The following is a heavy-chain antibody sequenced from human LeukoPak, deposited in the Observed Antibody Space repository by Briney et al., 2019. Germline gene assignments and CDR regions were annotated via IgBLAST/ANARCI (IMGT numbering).Heavy chain of an antibody. D-gene: IGHD2-21*02. V-gene: IGHV4-59*01. CDR1: VGSISSYY. J-gene: IGHJ3*02. Sequence: SETLSLTCTVSVGSISSYYWSWIRQPPGKGLEWIGYIYYSGSTNYNPSLKSRVTISIDTSKNQFSLKLSSVTAADTAVYYCARDGDFGYAFDIWGQGTTVTVSS. CDR2: IYYSGST. CDR3: ARDGDFGYAFDI.